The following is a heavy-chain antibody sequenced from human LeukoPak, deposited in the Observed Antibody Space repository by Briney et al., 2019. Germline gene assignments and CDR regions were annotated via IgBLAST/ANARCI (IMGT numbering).Heavy chain of an antibody. CDR1: GFTFSSYA. Sequence: PGRSLRLSCAASGFTFSSYAMHWVRQAPGKGLEWVAVISYDGSNKYYADSVKGRFTISRDNSKNTLYLQMNSLRAEDTAVYYCARDGGSYYYGTLHWGQGTLVTVSS. V-gene: IGHV3-30*04. D-gene: IGHD3-10*01. CDR3: ARDGGSYYYGTLH. J-gene: IGHJ4*02. CDR2: ISYDGSNK.